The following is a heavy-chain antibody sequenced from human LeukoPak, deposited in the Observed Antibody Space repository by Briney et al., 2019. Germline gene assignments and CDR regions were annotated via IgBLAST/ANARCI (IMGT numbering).Heavy chain of an antibody. CDR1: GFTFSDHY. D-gene: IGHD2-21*01. CDR3: ALYSLGY. Sequence: GSLRLSCAASGFTFSDHYMDWVRQAPGKGLEWVSRTRNKANSYTTEYAASVKGRFTISRDDSKNSLYLQMNSLKTEDTAVYYCALYSLGYWGQGTLVTVSS. CDR2: TRNKANSYTT. V-gene: IGHV3-72*01. J-gene: IGHJ4*02.